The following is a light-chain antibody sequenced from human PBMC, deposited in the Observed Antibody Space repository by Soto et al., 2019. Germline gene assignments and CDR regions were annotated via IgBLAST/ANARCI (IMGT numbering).Light chain of an antibody. CDR3: SSYTSDLTWV. CDR2: EVT. J-gene: IGLJ3*02. V-gene: IGLV2-14*01. CDR1: SSDVGAYNY. Sequence: QSALTQPASVSGSPRQSITISCTGTSSDVGAYNYVSWYQQHPGKAPKLMIYEVTNRPSAVSNRFSGSKSGNTASLTISGLQAEDEADYYCSSYTSDLTWVFGGGTKVTVL.